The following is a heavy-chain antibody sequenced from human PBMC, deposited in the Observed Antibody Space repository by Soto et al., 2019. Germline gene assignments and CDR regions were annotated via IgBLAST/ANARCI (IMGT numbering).Heavy chain of an antibody. Sequence: EVQLVESGGGLVKPGGTLRLSCAASGFTFSNAWMSWVRQAPGKGLEWVGRIKSTTDGGTTDYAAPVKGRFTISRDDSKNTLYLQMNSLKTEDTAVYYCTTSTAYWGQGTLVTVSS. J-gene: IGHJ4*02. CDR2: IKSTTDGGTT. CDR3: TTSTAY. D-gene: IGHD4-17*01. V-gene: IGHV3-15*01. CDR1: GFTFSNAW.